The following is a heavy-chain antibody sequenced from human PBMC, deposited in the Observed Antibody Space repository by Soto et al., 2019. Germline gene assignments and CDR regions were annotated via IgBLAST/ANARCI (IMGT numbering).Heavy chain of an antibody. CDR2: ISAYNGNT. V-gene: IGHV1-18*01. D-gene: IGHD3-9*01. CDR1: GYTFTSYG. Sequence: QVQLVQSGAEVKKPGASVKVSGKASGYTFTSYGISWVRQAPGQGLEWMGWISAYNGNTNYAQKLQGRVTMTTDTTTETAFMELRSRRYDDTAVYYGASDVGSTYFDISTGYYNGEYFQHLGQGTLVAVSS. J-gene: IGHJ1*01. CDR3: ASDVGSTYFDISTGYYNGEYFQH.